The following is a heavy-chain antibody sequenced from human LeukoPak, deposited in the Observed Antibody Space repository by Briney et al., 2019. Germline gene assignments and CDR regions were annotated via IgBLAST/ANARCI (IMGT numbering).Heavy chain of an antibody. J-gene: IGHJ5*02. D-gene: IGHD6-19*01. CDR1: GGSIISGSYY. CDR2: IYYSGNT. CDR3: VAGIAVLRGHNWFDP. Sequence: SETLSLTCTVSGGSIISGSYYCDWICQPPGKGLEWIASIYYSGNTYYNPSLKSRVTILVDTSKNQFSLKLSSVTAADTAVYYCVAGIAVLRGHNWFDPWGQGTLVTVSS. V-gene: IGHV4-39*07.